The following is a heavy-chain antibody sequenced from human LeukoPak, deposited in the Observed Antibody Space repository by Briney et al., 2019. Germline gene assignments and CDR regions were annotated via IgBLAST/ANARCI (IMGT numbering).Heavy chain of an antibody. D-gene: IGHD5-12*01. CDR3: AQVATDY. J-gene: IGHJ4*02. CDR2: INPNSGAP. Sequence: ASVKDSCKASGYTFTGYYIHWVRQAPGQGLEWMGWINPNSGAPNYAQKFQGRVTMTRDTSISTAYMELTRLRSDDTAVYYCAQVATDYWGQGTLVTVSS. CDR1: GYTFTGYY. V-gene: IGHV1-2*02.